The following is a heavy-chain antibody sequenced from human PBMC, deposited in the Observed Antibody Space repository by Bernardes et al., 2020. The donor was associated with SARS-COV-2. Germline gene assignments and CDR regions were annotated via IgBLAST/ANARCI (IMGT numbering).Heavy chain of an antibody. CDR1: GYTFTSYD. V-gene: IGHV1-8*01. J-gene: IGHJ6*02. CDR2: MNPNSGNT. Sequence: DAVKDSCKASGYTFTSYDINWVRQATGQGLEWMGWMNPNSGNTGYAQKFQGRVTMTRNTSISTAYMELSSLRSEDTAVYYCAREEAGSSSVDGMDVWGQGTTVTVSS. CDR3: AREEAGSSSVDGMDV. D-gene: IGHD6-6*01.